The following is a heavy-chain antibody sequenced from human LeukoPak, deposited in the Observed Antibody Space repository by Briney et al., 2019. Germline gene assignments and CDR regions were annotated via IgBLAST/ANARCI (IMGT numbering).Heavy chain of an antibody. J-gene: IGHJ6*03. V-gene: IGHV1-2*02. D-gene: IGHD4-17*01. CDR2: INPNSGGT. CDR3: ARGAFTVTTFYYYYYMDV. Sequence: ASVKVSCKASGYTLTGYYMHWVRQAPGQGLEWMGWINPNSGGTNYAQKFQGRVTMTRDTSISTAYMELSRLRSDDTAVYYCARGAFTVTTFYYYYYMDVWGKGTTVTISS. CDR1: GYTLTGYY.